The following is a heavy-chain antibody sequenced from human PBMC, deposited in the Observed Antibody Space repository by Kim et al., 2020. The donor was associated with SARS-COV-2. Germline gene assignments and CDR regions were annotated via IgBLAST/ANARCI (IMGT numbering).Heavy chain of an antibody. CDR2: IRSKTDGETV. Sequence: GGSLRLSCVVSGFTFSNAWMDWVRQAPGKGLEWVGRIRSKTDGETVEYAPPMKGRFTISRDDTKNTMYLQMNSLKSEDTAVYYCTQGIGYSMDVWGQGTT. J-gene: IGHJ6*02. CDR1: GFTFSNAW. V-gene: IGHV3-15*01. D-gene: IGHD2-2*02. CDR3: TQGIGYSMDV.